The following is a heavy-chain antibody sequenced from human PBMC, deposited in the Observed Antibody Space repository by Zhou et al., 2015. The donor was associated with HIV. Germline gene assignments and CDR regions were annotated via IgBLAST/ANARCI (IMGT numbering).Heavy chain of an antibody. J-gene: IGHJ2*01. CDR1: GGTFSSYA. Sequence: QMQLVQSGAEVKKPGSSVKVSCQASGGTFSSYAISWVRQAPGQGLEWMGGIIPIFGTPNYAQKFQGRVTIYADESTNTAYMGLDSLRSEDTAVYYCARDRGAARPDWRYFDLWGRGTLVTVSS. CDR3: ARDRGAARPDWRYFDL. CDR2: IIPIFGTP. V-gene: IGHV1-69*01. D-gene: IGHD6-6*01.